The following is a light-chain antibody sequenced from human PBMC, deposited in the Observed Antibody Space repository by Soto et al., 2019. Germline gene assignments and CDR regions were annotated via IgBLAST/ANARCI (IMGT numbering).Light chain of an antibody. V-gene: IGKV1-6*01. Sequence: IQMTHSPSSLSASVLYIVTITCRSSRYIRSDLSSYQQRPGQAPKVLIYVASNLQSGVPSRFSGSGYGTDFTLTISSLQPEDFATYYCLKDYNYPWKFGQGTKVDIK. CDR1: RYIRSD. J-gene: IGKJ1*01. CDR3: LKDYNYPWK. CDR2: VAS.